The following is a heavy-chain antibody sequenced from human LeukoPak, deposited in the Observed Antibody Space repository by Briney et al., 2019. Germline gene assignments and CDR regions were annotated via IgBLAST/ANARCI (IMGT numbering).Heavy chain of an antibody. Sequence: GGSLRLSCAASGFTFSSYAMSWVRQVPGKGLVWVSRINGDGTSTSYDDSVKGRFTISRDNAKSTLYLQMNSLRGEDTAVYYCARDKEWLLTYFDYWGQGTLVTVSS. V-gene: IGHV3-74*01. D-gene: IGHD3-3*01. J-gene: IGHJ4*02. CDR1: GFTFSSYA. CDR3: ARDKEWLLTYFDY. CDR2: INGDGTST.